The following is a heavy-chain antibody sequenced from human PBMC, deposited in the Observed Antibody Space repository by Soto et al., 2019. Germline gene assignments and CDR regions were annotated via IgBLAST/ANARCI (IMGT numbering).Heavy chain of an antibody. CDR3: AKGIAGSSAGPRYYYYGMDV. J-gene: IGHJ6*02. D-gene: IGHD6-6*01. CDR1: GFTFSSYA. V-gene: IGHV3-23*01. CDR2: ISGSGGST. Sequence: PGGSLRLSCAASGFTFSSYAMSWVRQAPGKGLEWVSAISGSGGSTYYADSVKGRFTTSRDNSKNTLYLQMNSLRAEDTAVYYCAKGIAGSSAGPRYYYYGMDVWGQGTTVTVSS.